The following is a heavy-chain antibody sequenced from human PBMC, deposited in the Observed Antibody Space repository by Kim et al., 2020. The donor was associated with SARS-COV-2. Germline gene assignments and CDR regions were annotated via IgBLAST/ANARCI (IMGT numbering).Heavy chain of an antibody. CDR3: ARVTSLSGWIFDY. Sequence: SETLSLTCTVSGASISDYFWTWIRHPAGKGLEWIGHIYPNGDTHYNPSLNSRVTMSVHTSKNQFSLKVTSVTAAGTAVYYCARVTSLSGWIFDYCGQGTLVPVSS. CDR2: IYPNGDT. CDR1: GASISDYF. V-gene: IGHV4-4*07. D-gene: IGHD6-19*01. J-gene: IGHJ4*02.